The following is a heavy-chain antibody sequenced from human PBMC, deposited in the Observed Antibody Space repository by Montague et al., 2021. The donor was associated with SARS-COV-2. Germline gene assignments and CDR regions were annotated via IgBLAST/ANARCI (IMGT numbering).Heavy chain of an antibody. J-gene: IGHJ6*02. CDR1: GFTFSSYS. D-gene: IGHD5-12*01. V-gene: IGHV3-48*02. Sequence: RLSWSASGFTFSSYSMNWVRQAPGKGLEWVSYISSSSSTIYYADSVKGRFTISRDNAKNSLYLQMNSLRDEDTAVYYCARDPAIVATIYGMGVWGQGTTVTVSS. CDR2: ISSSSSTI. CDR3: ARDPAIVATIYGMGV.